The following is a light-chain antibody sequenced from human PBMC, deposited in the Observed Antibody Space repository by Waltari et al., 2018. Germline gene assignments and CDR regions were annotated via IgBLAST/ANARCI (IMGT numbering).Light chain of an antibody. CDR2: DAS. Sequence: VLTQSPATLSLSPGERATLSCRASQGISSYLAWYQHKPGQPPSLLIYDASNRATGIPARFSGSGSGTDFTLTISSLEPEDFAVYYCQQRYNWPATLGPGTKVAIK. V-gene: IGKV3-11*01. CDR3: QQRYNWPAT. CDR1: QGISSY. J-gene: IGKJ3*01.